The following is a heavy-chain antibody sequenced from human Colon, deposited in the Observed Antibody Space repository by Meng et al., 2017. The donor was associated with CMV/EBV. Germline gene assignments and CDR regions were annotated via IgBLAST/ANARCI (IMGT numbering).Heavy chain of an antibody. CDR3: ARERRSGIVVAYGMDV. J-gene: IGHJ6*02. CDR1: GYTFTGYY. V-gene: IGHV1-2*02. D-gene: IGHD2-2*01. CDR2: INPNSGGT. Sequence: ASVKVSCKASGYTFTGYYMHWVRQAPGQGLKWMGWINPNSGGTNYAQKFQGRVTMTRDTSISTAYMELSRLRSDDTAVYYCARERRSGIVVAYGMDVWGQGTTVTVSS.